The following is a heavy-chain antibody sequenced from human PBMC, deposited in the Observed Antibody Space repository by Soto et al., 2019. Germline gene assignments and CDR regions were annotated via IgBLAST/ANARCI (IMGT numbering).Heavy chain of an antibody. CDR2: ISHDGNSD. V-gene: IGHV3-30*18. Sequence: QVQLVESGGGVVQPGGSLRLSCAASGFTLSNCGMHWVRQAPGKGPEWVAMISHDGNSDYYVDSGKGRFTISRDNSKNTLFMQMISLRLEDTALYSCANVFYSGDWYNYFGPWGRGTLVTVSS. CDR3: ANVFYSGDWYNYFGP. D-gene: IGHD6-19*01. J-gene: IGHJ5*02. CDR1: GFTLSNCG.